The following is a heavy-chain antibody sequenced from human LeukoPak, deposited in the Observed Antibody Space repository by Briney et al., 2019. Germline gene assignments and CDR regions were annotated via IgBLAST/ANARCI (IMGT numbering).Heavy chain of an antibody. CDR2: IIPIFGTA. D-gene: IGHD1-26*01. J-gene: IGHJ4*02. CDR3: ARLVGAAGIDY. Sequence: GASVKVSCKASGGTFSSYAISWVRQAPGQGLEWMGGIIPIFGTANYAQKFQGRVTITADESTSTAYMELSSLRSDDTAVYYCARLVGAAGIDYWGQGTLVTVSS. V-gene: IGHV1-69*13. CDR1: GGTFSSYA.